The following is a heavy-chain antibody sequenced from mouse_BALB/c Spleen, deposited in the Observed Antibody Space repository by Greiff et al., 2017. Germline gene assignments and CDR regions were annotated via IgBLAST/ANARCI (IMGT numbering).Heavy chain of an antibody. CDR2: IYPSDSYT. V-gene: IGHV1-69*02. Sequence: QVQLKQPGAELVRPGASVKLSCKASGYTFTSYWINWVKQRPGQGLEWIGNIYPSDSYTNYNQKFKDKATLTVDKSSSTAYMQLSSPTSEDSAVYYCTSGNYAWFAYWGQGTLVTVSA. CDR1: GYTFTSYW. D-gene: IGHD2-1*01. CDR3: TSGNYAWFAY. J-gene: IGHJ3*01.